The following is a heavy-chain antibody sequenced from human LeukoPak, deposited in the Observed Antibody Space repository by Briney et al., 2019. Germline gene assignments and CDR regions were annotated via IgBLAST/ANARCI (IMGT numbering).Heavy chain of an antibody. J-gene: IGHJ4*02. V-gene: IGHV3-74*01. CDR3: ARRGGDFFNS. D-gene: IGHD3-16*01. CDR2: INSDGSST. Sequence: GGPPRLSCAASGFTFSSYWMHWVRQAPGQGLVWVSRINSDGSSTTYVDSVKGRFTISRDNAKNTLYLQMYSLRAEDTAVYYCARRGGDFFNSWGQGTLVTVSS. CDR1: GFTFSSYW.